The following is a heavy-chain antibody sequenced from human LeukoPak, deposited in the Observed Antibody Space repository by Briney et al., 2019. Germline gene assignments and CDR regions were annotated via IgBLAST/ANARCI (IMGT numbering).Heavy chain of an antibody. CDR2: ISGSADST. J-gene: IGHJ4*02. CDR1: GFTFSSYA. CDR3: AKDLRRSMIVVEYYFDY. Sequence: GGSLRLSCAASGFTFSSYAMSWVRQAPGKGLEWVSAISGSADSTYYADSVKGRFTISRDNPKNTLYLQMNSLRAEDTAVYYCAKDLRRSMIVVEYYFDYWGQGTLVTVSS. V-gene: IGHV3-23*01. D-gene: IGHD3-22*01.